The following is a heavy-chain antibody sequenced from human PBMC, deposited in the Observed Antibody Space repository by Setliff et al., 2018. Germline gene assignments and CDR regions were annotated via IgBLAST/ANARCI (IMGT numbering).Heavy chain of an antibody. Sequence: SETLSLTCTVSGDSISSGIYHWSWIRQSAGKGLEWIGRIYVSTGSTNYSPSLKSRVTISVDTSKNQFSLKLSSVTAADTAVYYCARYSNDFWSGYYAFDIWGQGTMVTVSS. V-gene: IGHV4-61*02. CDR3: ARYSNDFWSGYYAFDI. D-gene: IGHD3-3*01. CDR2: IYVSTGST. CDR1: GDSISSGIYH. J-gene: IGHJ3*02.